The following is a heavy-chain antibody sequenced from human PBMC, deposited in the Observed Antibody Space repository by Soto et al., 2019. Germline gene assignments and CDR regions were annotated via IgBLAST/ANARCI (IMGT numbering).Heavy chain of an antibody. D-gene: IGHD3-10*01. CDR3: ARERFGADS. V-gene: IGHV1-3*01. CDR1: GYTFTTYA. CDR2: INPGNSNR. Sequence: ASVKVSCKTSGYTFTTYAMHWVRQAPGQRLEWMGWINPGNSNRKYSQNFQGRVTITWDTSASTAYMELSSLRSDDTAMYYCARERFGADSWGQGTLVTVSS. J-gene: IGHJ5*01.